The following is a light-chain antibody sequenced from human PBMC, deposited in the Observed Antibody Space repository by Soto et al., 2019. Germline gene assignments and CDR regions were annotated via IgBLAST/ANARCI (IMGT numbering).Light chain of an antibody. J-gene: IGKJ5*01. CDR3: QQYNNWPPIT. CDR2: YAS. Sequence: EIMMTQSPATLSVSPGERATLSCRASQSVSNNLAWYQQKPGQAPRLLIYYASTRATGIPARFSGSGSGTEFTLTISTLQSEDFALYYCQQYNNWPPITFGQGTRLEIK. V-gene: IGKV3-15*01. CDR1: QSVSNN.